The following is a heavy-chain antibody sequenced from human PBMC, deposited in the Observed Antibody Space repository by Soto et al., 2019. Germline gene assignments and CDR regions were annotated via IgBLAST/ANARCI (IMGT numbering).Heavy chain of an antibody. CDR1: GYIFINYG. D-gene: IGHD2-2*01. V-gene: IGHV1-18*01. CDR3: ARDEVPAANWLDR. Sequence: GASVKVSCKASGYIFINYGITWVRQAPGQGLEWMGWISGYNGNTKYADKLQGRVTMTTDTSTTTAYMELRSLRSDDTAVYYCARDEVPAANWLDRWGQGTLFTVSS. CDR2: ISGYNGNT. J-gene: IGHJ5*02.